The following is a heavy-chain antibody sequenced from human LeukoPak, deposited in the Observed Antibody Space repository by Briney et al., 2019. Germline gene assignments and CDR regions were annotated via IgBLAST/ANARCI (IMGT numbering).Heavy chain of an antibody. Sequence: ETLSLTCTVSGDSISSYYWSWIRQPAGKGLEWIGRIYTSGSTNYNPSLKSRVTMSVDTSKNQFSLKLSSVTAADTAVYYCARESLDFWSGYYTGIVYWGQGTLVTVSS. CDR2: IYTSGST. D-gene: IGHD3-3*01. CDR3: ARESLDFWSGYYTGIVY. V-gene: IGHV4-4*07. CDR1: GDSISSYY. J-gene: IGHJ4*02.